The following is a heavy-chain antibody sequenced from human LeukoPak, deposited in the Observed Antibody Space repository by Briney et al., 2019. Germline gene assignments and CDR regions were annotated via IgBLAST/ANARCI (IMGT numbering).Heavy chain of an antibody. Sequence: SETLSLTCTVSGGSISSSSYYWGWLRQPPGKGLEWIGSIYYSGSTYYNPSLKSRVTISVDTSKNQFSLKLSSVTAADTAVYYCARSGSSSIFDYWGQGTLVTVSS. CDR3: ARSGSSSIFDY. CDR2: IYYSGST. V-gene: IGHV4-39*01. J-gene: IGHJ4*02. D-gene: IGHD6-13*01. CDR1: GGSISSSSYY.